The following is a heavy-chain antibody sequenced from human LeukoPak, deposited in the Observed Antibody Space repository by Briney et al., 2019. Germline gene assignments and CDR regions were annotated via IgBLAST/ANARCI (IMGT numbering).Heavy chain of an antibody. CDR3: AKLWGKPYPLRSVKDFDY. V-gene: IGHV3-30-3*02. Sequence: GGSLRLSCAASGFTFSSYAMHWVRQAPGKGPEWVAVISYDGSNKYYADSVKGRFTISRDNSKNTLYLQMNSLRAEDTAVYYCAKLWGKPYPLRSVKDFDYWGQGTLVTVSS. D-gene: IGHD2/OR15-2a*01. CDR1: GFTFSSYA. J-gene: IGHJ4*02. CDR2: ISYDGSNK.